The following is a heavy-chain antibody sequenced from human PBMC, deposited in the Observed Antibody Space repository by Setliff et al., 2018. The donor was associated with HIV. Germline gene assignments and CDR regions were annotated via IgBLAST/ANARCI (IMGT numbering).Heavy chain of an antibody. Sequence: LRLSCAASGFTFSDYYMTWIRQAPGRGLEWVSYITGGGDTINYADSVKGRFTISRDNAKNSLSLQMNSLRVEDTAVYYCARANYGFDYWGQGKLVTVSS. CDR2: ITGGGDTI. J-gene: IGHJ4*02. D-gene: IGHD4-17*01. V-gene: IGHV3-11*04. CDR1: GFTFSDYY. CDR3: ARANYGFDY.